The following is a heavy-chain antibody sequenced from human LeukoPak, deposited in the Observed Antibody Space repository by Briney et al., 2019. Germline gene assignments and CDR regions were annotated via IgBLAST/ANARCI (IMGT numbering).Heavy chain of an antibody. J-gene: IGHJ4*02. CDR1: VLTFSGSA. V-gene: IGHV3-23*01. CDR3: AKVLVLVSANRYYFDY. CDR2: IRGSGNST. Sequence: PGGSLRLSRAASVLTFSGSAMSWVRQALGKGVEWGSLIRGSGNSTYYADSVKGRFTISRDNSNYTLYLQMNSLRAEDTAIYYCAKVLVLVSANRYYFDYWGQGTLVTVSS. D-gene: IGHD2-15*01.